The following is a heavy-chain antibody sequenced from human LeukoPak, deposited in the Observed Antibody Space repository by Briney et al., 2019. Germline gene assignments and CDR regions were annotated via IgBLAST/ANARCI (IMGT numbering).Heavy chain of an antibody. CDR3: ASGWLQFAYFDY. J-gene: IGHJ4*02. CDR2: IYYSGST. CDR1: GGSISSSSYY. D-gene: IGHD5-24*01. V-gene: IGHV4-39*07. Sequence: PSETLSLTCTVSGGSISSSSYYWGWIRQPPGRGLEWIGSIYYSGSTYYNPSLKSRVTISVDTSKNQFSLKLSSVTAADTAVYYCASGWLQFAYFDYWGQGTLVTVSS.